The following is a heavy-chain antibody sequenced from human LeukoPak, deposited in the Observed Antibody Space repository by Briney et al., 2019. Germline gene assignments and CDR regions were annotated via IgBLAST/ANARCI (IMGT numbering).Heavy chain of an antibody. D-gene: IGHD6-19*01. CDR2: ISGSGDNT. CDR3: AKGKVAGLISYYYGIDV. V-gene: IGHV3-23*01. CDR1: GFTFSSYA. Sequence: GGYLRLSCAASGFTFSSYAMTWVRQAPGKGLEWVSAISGSGDNTYYADSVRGRFTMSRDNSKNTLYLQMNSLRAEDTAVYYCAKGKVAGLISYYYGIDVWGQGTTVTVSS. J-gene: IGHJ6*02.